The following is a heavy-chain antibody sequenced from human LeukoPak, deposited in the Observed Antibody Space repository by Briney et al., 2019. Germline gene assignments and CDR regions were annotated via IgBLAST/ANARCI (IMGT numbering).Heavy chain of an antibody. CDR3: ARYSLQQLPPSYFDY. CDR1: GFXFSSYE. D-gene: IGHD6-13*01. V-gene: IGHV3-48*03. J-gene: IGHJ4*02. CDR2: ISSSGSTI. Sequence: GGSLRLSCAASGFXFSSYEINWVRQAPGKGLEWVSYISSSGSTIYYADSVKGRFTISRDNAKNSLYLQMNSLRAEDTAVYYCARYSLQQLPPSYFDYWGQGTLVTVSS.